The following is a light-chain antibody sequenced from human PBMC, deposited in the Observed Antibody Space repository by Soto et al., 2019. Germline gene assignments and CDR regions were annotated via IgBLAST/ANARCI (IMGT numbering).Light chain of an antibody. J-gene: IGKJ4*01. CDR3: QQYKEWPLT. Sequence: EIGMTQSPATLSVSPGERATLSCRASQSVINNLAWYLQKPGQASRLLIYHASTGATGIPARFRGSGPGTELALTIRSVQSEDFAVYYCQQYKEWPLTFGGGPEMEIK. CDR1: QSVINN. V-gene: IGKV3-15*01. CDR2: HAS.